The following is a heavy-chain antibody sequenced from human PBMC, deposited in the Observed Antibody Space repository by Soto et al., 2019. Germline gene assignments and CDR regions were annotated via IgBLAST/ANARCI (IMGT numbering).Heavy chain of an antibody. CDR3: ASHGITGTWVYYYGMDV. CDR1: GGTFSSYA. Sequence: QVQLVQSGAEVKKPGSSVKVSCKASGGTFSSYAISWVRQAPGQGLEWMGGIIPIFGTANYAQKFQGRVTVTAXESTSTAYMELSSLRSEDTAVYYCASHGITGTWVYYYGMDVWGQGTTVTVSS. V-gene: IGHV1-69*12. CDR2: IIPIFGTA. D-gene: IGHD1-7*01. J-gene: IGHJ6*02.